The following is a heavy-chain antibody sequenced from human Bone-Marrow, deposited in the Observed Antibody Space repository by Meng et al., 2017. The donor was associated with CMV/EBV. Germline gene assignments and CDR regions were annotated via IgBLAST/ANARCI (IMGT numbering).Heavy chain of an antibody. V-gene: IGHV3-74*01. CDR2: INSDGSST. D-gene: IGHD6-19*01. Sequence: GESLKISCAASGFTFSSYWMHWVRQAPGKGLVWVSRINSDGSSTSYADSVKGRFTISRDNAKNTLYLQMNSLRAEDTAVYYCASFGPSSGWFRGPYYFDYWGQGTLVTVSS. CDR1: GFTFSSYW. CDR3: ASFGPSSGWFRGPYYFDY. J-gene: IGHJ4*02.